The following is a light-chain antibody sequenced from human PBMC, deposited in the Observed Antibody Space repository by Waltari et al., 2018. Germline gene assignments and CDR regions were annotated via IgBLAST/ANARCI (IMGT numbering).Light chain of an antibody. CDR3: MQGTHWPYT. CDR1: QSLVHSDGNTH. J-gene: IGKJ2*01. CDR2: RVS. Sequence: DVVMTQSPLSLPVTLGQAASISCKSSQSLVHSDGNTHLNWFQQRPGQSARRLIYRVSKRDSGVPDRFSGSGSGTDFTLKISRVEAEDVGVYYCMQGTHWPYTFGQGTKLDIK. V-gene: IGKV2-30*02.